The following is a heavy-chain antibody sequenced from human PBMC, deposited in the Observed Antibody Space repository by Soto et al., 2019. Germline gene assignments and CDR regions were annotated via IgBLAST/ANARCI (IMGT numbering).Heavy chain of an antibody. CDR3: GRDLGGSGTPLEYYGMDV. V-gene: IGHV3-30*04. Sequence: QVQLVESGGGVVQPGKSLRLSCVASAFTFSDYSMHWVRRAPGKGLEWVAAISGDGSKKSYADSVKGRATLSRDNAKNTLYLQMDNLRAEDTAVYFCGRDLGGSGTPLEYYGMDVWGRGTTVTVSS. CDR1: AFTFSDYS. CDR2: ISGDGSKK. D-gene: IGHD3-10*01. J-gene: IGHJ6*02.